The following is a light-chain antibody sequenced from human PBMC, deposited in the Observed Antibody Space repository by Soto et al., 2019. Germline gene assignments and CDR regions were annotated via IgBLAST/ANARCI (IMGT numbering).Light chain of an antibody. V-gene: IGKV1-9*01. Sequence: DIQLTQSPSVLSASVGDTVTITCRASQALSNYLAWYQQKPGKAPDLLIYSASTLQSGVPSRFSGSGSETEFSLTIRALQPEDFATYYCQQSNSNPPTFGQGTRLEI. J-gene: IGKJ5*01. CDR2: SAS. CDR1: QALSNY. CDR3: QQSNSNPPT.